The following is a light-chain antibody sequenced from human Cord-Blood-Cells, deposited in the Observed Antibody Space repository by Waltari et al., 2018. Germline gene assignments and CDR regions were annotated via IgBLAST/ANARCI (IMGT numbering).Light chain of an antibody. CDR3: CSYAGSSTFV. J-gene: IGLJ1*01. V-gene: IGLV2-23*02. CDR1: SSDVGSYNL. Sequence: QSALTQPASVSGPPGQSITIPCTGTSSDVGSYNLFSWYQQHPGKAPKLMIYEVSKRPSGVSNRFSGSKSGNTASLTISGLQAEDEADYYCCSYAGSSTFVFGTGTKVTVL. CDR2: EVS.